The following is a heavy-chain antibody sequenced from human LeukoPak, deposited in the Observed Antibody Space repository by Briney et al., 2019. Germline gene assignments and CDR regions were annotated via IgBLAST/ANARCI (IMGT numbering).Heavy chain of an antibody. Sequence: SGTLSLTCTVSGGSISSSGYYWGWIRQPPGKGLEWIASIYYSGGTYYNPSLKSRVTISVDTSKNQLSLKLSSLTAADTAVYYCARHEYSGSYYGLSWFDPWGQGTLVTVSS. CDR3: ARHEYSGSYYGLSWFDP. CDR2: IYYSGGT. V-gene: IGHV4-39*01. D-gene: IGHD1-26*01. CDR1: GGSISSSGYY. J-gene: IGHJ5*02.